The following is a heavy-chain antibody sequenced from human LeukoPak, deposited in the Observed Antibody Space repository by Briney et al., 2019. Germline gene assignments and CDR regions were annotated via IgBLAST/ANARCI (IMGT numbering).Heavy chain of an antibody. D-gene: IGHD3-3*01. Sequence: GASVKVSCKASGGTFSSYAISWVRQAPGQGLEWMGRIIPILGIANYAQKFQGRVTITADKSTSTAYMELSSLRSEDTAVYYCARDGPLYYDFWSGYNYWGQGTLVTVSS. V-gene: IGHV1-69*04. CDR1: GGTFSSYA. J-gene: IGHJ4*02. CDR2: IIPILGIA. CDR3: ARDGPLYYDFWSGYNY.